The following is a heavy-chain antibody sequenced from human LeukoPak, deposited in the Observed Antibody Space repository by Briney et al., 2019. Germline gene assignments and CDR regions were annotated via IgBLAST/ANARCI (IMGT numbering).Heavy chain of an antibody. CDR3: ASASSHRIAAGGDY. V-gene: IGHV3-74*01. CDR2: INSDGSSR. Sequence: GGSLRLSCAASGFTFSNYWMHWVRQAPGKGLGWVSRINSDGSSRNYSDYVKRRFIISRDNNKNTLYLQMNSLRAEDAAVYYCASASSHRIAAGGDYWGQGTLVTVSS. CDR1: GFTFSNYW. J-gene: IGHJ4*02. D-gene: IGHD6-13*01.